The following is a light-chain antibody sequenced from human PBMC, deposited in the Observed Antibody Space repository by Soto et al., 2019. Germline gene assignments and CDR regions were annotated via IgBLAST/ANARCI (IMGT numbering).Light chain of an antibody. V-gene: IGKV3-20*01. CDR1: QSVSSSY. CDR3: QKYGSSPT. Sequence: EIVLTQSPGTLSLSPGERATLSCRASQSVSSSYLAWYQQKPGQAPRLLIYGTSSRATGIPDRFSGSGSGTDFTLTISRLEPEDFAVYYCQKYGSSPTFVQGTKVDIK. CDR2: GTS. J-gene: IGKJ1*01.